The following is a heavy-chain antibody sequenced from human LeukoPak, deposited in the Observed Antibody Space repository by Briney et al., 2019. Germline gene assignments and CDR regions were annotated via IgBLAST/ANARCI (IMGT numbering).Heavy chain of an antibody. Sequence: ASVKVSCKASSYTFTRYGISWVRQAPGQGLEWMGWISGSNGNTNYAQKFQGRVSMTADTSTSTAYMELRSLRSDDTAVYYCAIGPEGDIWGQGTMVTVSS. CDR3: AIGPEGDI. J-gene: IGHJ3*02. V-gene: IGHV1-18*01. CDR2: ISGSNGNT. CDR1: SYTFTRYG.